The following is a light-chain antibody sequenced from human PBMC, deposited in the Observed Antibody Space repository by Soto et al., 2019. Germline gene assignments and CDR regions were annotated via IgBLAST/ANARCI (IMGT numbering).Light chain of an antibody. CDR2: DTA. V-gene: IGKV3-20*01. Sequence: LTQSPGALSLSPGKRATLSCSVSQSVSSSYLAGYQQKPGQAARILIFDTASRAAGIPHRFSGSGSGTDFILTIIRRQPEDFAVYYCQQYCSSSLTFGGGTKVDI. J-gene: IGKJ4*01. CDR1: QSVSSSY. CDR3: QQYCSSSLT.